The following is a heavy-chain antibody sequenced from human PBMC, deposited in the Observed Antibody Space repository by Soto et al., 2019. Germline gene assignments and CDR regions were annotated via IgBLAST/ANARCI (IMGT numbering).Heavy chain of an antibody. CDR2: ISYDGSNK. Sequence: HPGGSLRLSCAASGFTFSSYGMHWVRQAPGKGLEWVAVISYDGSNKYYADSVKGRFTISRDNSKNTLYLQMNSLRAEDTAVYYCAKDMGEWELSLRFDYWGQGTRVTVSS. CDR1: GFTFSSYG. J-gene: IGHJ4*02. CDR3: AKDMGEWELSLRFDY. D-gene: IGHD1-26*01. V-gene: IGHV3-30*18.